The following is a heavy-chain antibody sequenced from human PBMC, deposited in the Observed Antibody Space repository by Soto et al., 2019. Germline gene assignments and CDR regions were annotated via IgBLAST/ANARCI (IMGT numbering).Heavy chain of an antibody. Sequence: SETLSLSCTVSGGSICSGGYYWNWIRQHPGKGLEWIGYIYYIGSTYYNPSLKSRVTISLDTSKNQFSLKLSSVTAADTAVYYCARSVFPWGQGTLVTVSS. CDR2: IYYIGST. V-gene: IGHV4-31*03. J-gene: IGHJ5*02. CDR3: ARSVFP. CDR1: GGSICSGGYY.